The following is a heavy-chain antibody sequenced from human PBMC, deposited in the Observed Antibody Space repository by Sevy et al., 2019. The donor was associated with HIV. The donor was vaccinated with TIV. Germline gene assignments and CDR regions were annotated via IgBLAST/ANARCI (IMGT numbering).Heavy chain of an antibody. CDR1: GFTFSTYS. J-gene: IGHJ6*02. Sequence: GGSLRLSCVASGFTFSTYSMNWVRQAPGMGLEWVSSISSASSYIYYTDSVKGRFTISRDNAKNSLFLQMNSLRAEDTAVYYCARDRDGSGSSGGYGMDVWGQWTTVTVSS. CDR3: ARDRDGSGSSGGYGMDV. CDR2: ISSASSYI. D-gene: IGHD3-10*01. V-gene: IGHV3-21*01.